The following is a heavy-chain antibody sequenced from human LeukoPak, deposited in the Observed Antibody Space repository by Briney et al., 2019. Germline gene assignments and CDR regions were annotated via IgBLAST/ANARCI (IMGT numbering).Heavy chain of an antibody. CDR2: IYYSGGT. Sequence: SETLSLTCTVSGGSISSGSYYWTWIRQPPAKGLEWIGTIYYSGGTYYNPSLKSRLTISVDTSKNQFSLKLTSVTAADTAVYYCAGGSYLFDPWGRGTLVTVSS. D-gene: IGHD1-26*01. V-gene: IGHV4-39*07. J-gene: IGHJ5*02. CDR1: GGSISSGSYY. CDR3: AGGSYLFDP.